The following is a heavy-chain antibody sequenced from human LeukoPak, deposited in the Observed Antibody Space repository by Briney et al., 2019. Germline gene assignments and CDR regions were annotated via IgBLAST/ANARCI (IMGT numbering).Heavy chain of an antibody. CDR3: TTGRGDFLDRLPPLGDYYYYMDV. CDR2: IKSKTDGGTT. D-gene: IGHD4-17*01. V-gene: IGHV3-15*01. CDR1: GFTFSNAW. Sequence: NPGGSLRLSCAASGFTFSNAWMSWVRQAPGKGLEWVGRIKSKTDGGTTDYAAPVKGRFTISRDDSKNTLYLQMNSLKTEDTAVYFCTTGRGDFLDRLPPLGDYYYYMDVWGKGTTVTVSS. J-gene: IGHJ6*03.